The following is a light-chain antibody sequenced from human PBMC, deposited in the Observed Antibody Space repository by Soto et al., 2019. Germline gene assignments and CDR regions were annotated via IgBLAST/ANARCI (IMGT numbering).Light chain of an antibody. CDR2: DVS. J-gene: IGLJ1*01. V-gene: IGLV2-14*01. CDR1: SSDVGRYNY. Sequence: ALAQPASVSGSPGQSIAISCTGTSSDVGRYNYVSWFQQHPGKAPKLMIYDVSNRPSGVSDRFSGSKSGNTASLTISGLQAEDEADYYCSSYTSSNTFVFGTGTKVTVL. CDR3: SSYTSSNTFV.